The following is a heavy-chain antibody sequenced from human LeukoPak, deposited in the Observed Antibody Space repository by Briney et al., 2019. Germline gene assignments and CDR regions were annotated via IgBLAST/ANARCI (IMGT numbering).Heavy chain of an antibody. CDR1: GFTFSSYS. V-gene: IGHV3-48*04. Sequence: GGSLRLSCATSGFTFSSYSMNWVRQAPGKGLEWVSYISSSGSTIYYADSVKGRFTISRDNAKSSLYLQMNSLRAEDTAVYYCAELGITMIGGVWGKGTTVTISS. D-gene: IGHD3-10*02. CDR3: AELGITMIGGV. J-gene: IGHJ6*04. CDR2: ISSSGSTI.